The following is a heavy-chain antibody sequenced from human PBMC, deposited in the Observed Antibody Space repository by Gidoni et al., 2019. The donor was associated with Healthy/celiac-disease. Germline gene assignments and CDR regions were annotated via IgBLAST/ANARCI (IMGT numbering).Heavy chain of an antibody. CDR3: AKDMGYCSGGSCYSAFDI. D-gene: IGHD2-15*01. V-gene: IGHV3-9*01. J-gene: IGHJ3*02. Sequence: EVQLVESGGGLVQPGRSLRLSCAASGFTFDDYSLHWVRQAPGKGLEWVSGISWNSGSIGYADSVKGRFTISRDNAKNSMYLQMNSLRAEDTALYYCAKDMGYCSGGSCYSAFDIWGQGTMVTVSS. CDR1: GFTFDDYS. CDR2: ISWNSGSI.